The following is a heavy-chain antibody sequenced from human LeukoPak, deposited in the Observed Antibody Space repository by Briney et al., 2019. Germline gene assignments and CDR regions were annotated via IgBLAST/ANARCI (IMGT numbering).Heavy chain of an antibody. CDR1: GGSLSSYY. CDR3: AREGYDPRAFDI. J-gene: IGHJ3*02. D-gene: IGHD2-15*01. V-gene: IGHV4-30-4*01. CDR2: IYYSGST. Sequence: PSETLSLTCTVSGGSLSSYYWSWIRQPPGKGLEWIGYIYYSGSTYYNPSLKSRVTISVDTSKNQFSLKLSSVTAADTAVYYCAREGYDPRAFDIWGQGTMVTVSS.